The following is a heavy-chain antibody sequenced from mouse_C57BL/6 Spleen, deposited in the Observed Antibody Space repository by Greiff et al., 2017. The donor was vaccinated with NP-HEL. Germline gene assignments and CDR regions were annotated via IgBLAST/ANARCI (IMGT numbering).Heavy chain of an antibody. Sequence: QVQLQQPGAELVKPGASVKLSCKASGYTFTSYWMQWVKQRPGQGLEWIGEIDPSDSYTTYNQKFKGKATLTVDTSSSTAYMQLSSLTSEDSAVYYCARRLGDYWGQGTTLTVSS. V-gene: IGHV1-50*01. D-gene: IGHD4-1*01. CDR3: ARRLGDY. CDR2: IDPSDSYT. CDR1: GYTFTSYW. J-gene: IGHJ2*01.